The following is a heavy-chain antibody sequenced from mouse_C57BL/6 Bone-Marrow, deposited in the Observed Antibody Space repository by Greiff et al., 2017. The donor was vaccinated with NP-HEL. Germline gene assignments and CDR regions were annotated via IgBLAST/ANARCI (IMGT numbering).Heavy chain of an antibody. J-gene: IGHJ2*01. V-gene: IGHV5-16*01. CDR3: ARDDGNYFDY. Sequence: DVKLVESEGGLVQPGSSMKLSCTASGFTFSDYYMAWVRQVPEKGLEWVANINYDGSSTYYLDSLKSRFIISRDNAKNILYLQMSSLKSEDTAMYYCARDDGNYFDYWGQGTTLTVSS. D-gene: IGHD2-3*01. CDR2: INYDGSST. CDR1: GFTFSDYY.